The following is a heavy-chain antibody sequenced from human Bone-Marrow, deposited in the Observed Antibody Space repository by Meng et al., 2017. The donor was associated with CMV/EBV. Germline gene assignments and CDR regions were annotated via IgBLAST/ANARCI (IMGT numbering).Heavy chain of an antibody. CDR3: ARSPDGFDY. Sequence: SLKISCAASGFTFSSYAMSWVRQAPGKGLEWVSGISWNSGSIGYADSVKGRFTISRDNAKNSLYLQMNSLRAEDTAVYYCARSPDGFDYWGQGTLVTVSS. D-gene: IGHD1-14*01. CDR2: ISWNSGSI. J-gene: IGHJ4*02. V-gene: IGHV3-9*01. CDR1: GFTFSSYA.